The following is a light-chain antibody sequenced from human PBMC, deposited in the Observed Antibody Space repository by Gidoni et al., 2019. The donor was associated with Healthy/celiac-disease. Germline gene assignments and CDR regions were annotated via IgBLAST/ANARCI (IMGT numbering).Light chain of an antibody. CDR2: AAS. Sequence: IQLTQSPSSLSASVGHRVTITCRASQGISSYLAWYQQKPGKAPKLLIYAASTLQSGVPSRFSGSGSGTDFTLTISSLQPEDFATYYCQQLNSYPQITFGQGTRLEIK. J-gene: IGKJ5*01. V-gene: IGKV1-9*01. CDR3: QQLNSYPQIT. CDR1: QGISSY.